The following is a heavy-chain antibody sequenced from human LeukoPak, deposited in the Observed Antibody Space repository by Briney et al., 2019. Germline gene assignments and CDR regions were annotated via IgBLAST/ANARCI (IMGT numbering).Heavy chain of an antibody. V-gene: IGHV4-34*01. CDR2: INHSGST. CDR1: GGSFSGYY. J-gene: IGHJ3*02. CDR3: ARGQVSITMIVVVINAFDI. D-gene: IGHD3-22*01. Sequence: PSETLSLTCAVYGGSFSGYYWSWILQPPGKGLEWIGEINHSGSTNYNPSLKSRVTISVDTSKNQFSLKLSSVTAADTAVYYCARGQVSITMIVVVINAFDIWGQGTMVTVSS.